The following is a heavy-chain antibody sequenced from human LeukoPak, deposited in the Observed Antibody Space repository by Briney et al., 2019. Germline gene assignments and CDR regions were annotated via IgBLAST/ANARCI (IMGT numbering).Heavy chain of an antibody. CDR1: GYSFTTYW. Sequence: GASLKISCKASGYSFTTYWIGWVRQMPGKGLELMGIIYPGDSDTRYSPSFQGQVTISADKSISTAYLQWSSLKASDTAMYYCARVRTVASAGPFDYWGQGTLVTVSS. V-gene: IGHV5-51*01. J-gene: IGHJ4*02. D-gene: IGHD6-13*01. CDR2: IYPGDSDT. CDR3: ARVRTVASAGPFDY.